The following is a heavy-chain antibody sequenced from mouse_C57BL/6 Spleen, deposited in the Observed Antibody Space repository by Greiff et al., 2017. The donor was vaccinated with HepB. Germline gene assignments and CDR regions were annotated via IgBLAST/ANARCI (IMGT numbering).Heavy chain of an antibody. V-gene: IGHV1-80*01. CDR3: AREATVVATDFDY. J-gene: IGHJ2*01. CDR1: GYAFSSYW. CDR2: IYPGDGDT. D-gene: IGHD1-1*01. Sequence: QVQLQQSGAELVKPGASVKISCKASGYAFSSYWMNWVKQRPGKGLEWIGQIYPGDGDTKYNGKFKGKATLTADKSSSTAYMQLSSLTSEDSAVYCCAREATVVATDFDYWGQGTTLTVSS.